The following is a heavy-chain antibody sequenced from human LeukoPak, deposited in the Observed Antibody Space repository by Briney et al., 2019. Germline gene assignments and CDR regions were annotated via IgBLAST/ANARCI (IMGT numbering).Heavy chain of an antibody. Sequence: SGTLSLTCTVSGDFISNSYWNWIRQPAGKGLEWIGRIHTSGSTNYNPSLQSRVTMSIDTSKNQFSLKLSSVTAADTAVFYCVREPITAAGSFDYWGQGALVTVSS. CDR2: IHTSGST. CDR3: VREPITAAGSFDY. V-gene: IGHV4-4*07. CDR1: GDFISNSY. J-gene: IGHJ4*02. D-gene: IGHD6-13*01.